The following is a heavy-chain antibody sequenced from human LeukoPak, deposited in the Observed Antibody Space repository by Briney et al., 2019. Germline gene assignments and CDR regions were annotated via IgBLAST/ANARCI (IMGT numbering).Heavy chain of an antibody. D-gene: IGHD1-26*01. CDR2: MNPNSGNT. J-gene: IGHJ6*02. CDR3: AASGAGWEYYYYYGMDV. V-gene: IGHV1-8*01. CDR1: GYTFTSYD. Sequence: ASVKVSCKASGYTFTSYDINWVRQATGLGLEWMGWMNPNSGNTGYAQKFQGRVTVTRNTSISTAYMELSSLRSEDTAVYYCAASGAGWEYYYYYGMDVWGQGTTVTVSS.